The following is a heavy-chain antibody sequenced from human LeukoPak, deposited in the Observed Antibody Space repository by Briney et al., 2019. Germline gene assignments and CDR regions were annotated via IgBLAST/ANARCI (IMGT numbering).Heavy chain of an antibody. CDR1: GYSISNTHY. CDR3: ARNSSGIHFDY. CDR2: TYNSGST. Sequence: PSETLSLTCAVSGYSISNTHYWGWIRQPPGKGLEWIGSTYNSGSTHYNPSLKSRVTISVDTSMNQFSLKLSSVTAADTAVYYCARNSSGIHFDYWGRGTLVTVSS. V-gene: IGHV4-38-2*01. J-gene: IGHJ4*02. D-gene: IGHD3-22*01.